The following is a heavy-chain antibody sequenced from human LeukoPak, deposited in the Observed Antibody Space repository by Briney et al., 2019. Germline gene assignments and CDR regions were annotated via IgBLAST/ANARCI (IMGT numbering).Heavy chain of an antibody. CDR1: GGTFSSYA. D-gene: IGHD3-3*01. V-gene: IGHV1-69*04. Sequence: SVKVSCKASGGTFSSYAISWVRQAPGQGLEWMGRIIPILGIANYAQKFQGRVTITADKSTSTAYMELRSLRSDDTAVYYCARGQAGFTIFGVDNDAFDIWGQGTMVTVSS. J-gene: IGHJ3*02. CDR3: ARGQAGFTIFGVDNDAFDI. CDR2: IIPILGIA.